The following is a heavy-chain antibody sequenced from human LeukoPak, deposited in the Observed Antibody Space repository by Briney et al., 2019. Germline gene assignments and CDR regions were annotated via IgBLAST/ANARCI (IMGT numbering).Heavy chain of an antibody. D-gene: IGHD3-10*01. CDR3: ARAVSGSGSN. V-gene: IGHV3-21*01. CDR1: GFTFSSYS. J-gene: IGHJ4*02. Sequence: GSLRLSCTASGFTFSSYSMNWVLQAPGKGLEWVSSISSSGNYIDYADSVKGRFTVSRDNAKNSLYLQMHSLRAEDTAVYYCARAVSGSGSNWGQGTLVTVSS. CDR2: ISSSGNYI.